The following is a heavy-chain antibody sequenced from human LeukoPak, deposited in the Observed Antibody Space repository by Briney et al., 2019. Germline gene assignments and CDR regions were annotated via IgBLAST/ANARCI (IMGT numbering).Heavy chain of an antibody. Sequence: SETLSLTCAVYGGSFSGYYWSWIRQPPGKGLEWIGEINHSGSTNYNPSLKSRVTISVDTSKNQFSLKLSSVTAADTAVYYCASCAGGSSGWYVDYWGQGTLVTVSS. D-gene: IGHD6-19*01. CDR3: ASCAGGSSGWYVDY. J-gene: IGHJ4*02. V-gene: IGHV4-34*01. CDR1: GGSFSGYY. CDR2: INHSGST.